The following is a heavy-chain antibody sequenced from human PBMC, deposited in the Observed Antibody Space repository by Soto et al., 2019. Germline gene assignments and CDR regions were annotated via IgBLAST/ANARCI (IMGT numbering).Heavy chain of an antibody. V-gene: IGHV1-69*02. CDR2: IIPILGIA. CDR1: GGTFSRYT. D-gene: IGHD2-15*01. CDR3: ARYCSGGSCYDQGDY. J-gene: IGHJ4*02. Sequence: QVQLVQSGAEVKKPGSSVKVSCKASGGTFSRYTISWVRQAPGQGLAWMGRIIPILGIANYAQKFQGRVTITADKSSSTVYMELSSLRSEDTAVYYCARYCSGGSCYDQGDYWGQGTLVTVSS.